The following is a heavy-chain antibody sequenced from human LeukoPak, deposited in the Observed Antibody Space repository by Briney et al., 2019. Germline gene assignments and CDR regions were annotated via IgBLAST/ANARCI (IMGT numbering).Heavy chain of an antibody. Sequence: GGSLRLSCAASGFTFSSYAMSWVRQAPGKGLEGVSVISGSGGSTSYADSVKGRFTISRDNSKNTLYLQMNSLRAEDTAVYYCAKDRSYGSPDYFDSWGQGTLVTVSS. CDR3: AKDRSYGSPDYFDS. CDR1: GFTFSSYA. D-gene: IGHD5-18*01. V-gene: IGHV3-23*01. J-gene: IGHJ4*02. CDR2: ISGSGGST.